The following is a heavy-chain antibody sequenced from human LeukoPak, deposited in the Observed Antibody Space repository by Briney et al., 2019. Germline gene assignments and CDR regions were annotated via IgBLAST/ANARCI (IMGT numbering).Heavy chain of an antibody. CDR1: GFTFSSYA. D-gene: IGHD3/OR15-3a*01. Sequence: GRSLRLSCAASGFTFSSYAMHWVRQAPGKGLEWVAVISYDGSNKYYADSVKGRFTISRDNSKNTLYLQMNSLRAEDTAVYYCARDWTNYFDYWGRGTLVTVSS. V-gene: IGHV3-30-3*01. CDR2: ISYDGSNK. CDR3: ARDWTNYFDY. J-gene: IGHJ4*02.